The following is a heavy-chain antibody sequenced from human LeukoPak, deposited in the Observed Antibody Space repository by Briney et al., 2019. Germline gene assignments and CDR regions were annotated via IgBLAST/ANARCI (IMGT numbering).Heavy chain of an antibody. CDR1: GFTFSNYV. J-gene: IGHJ4*02. V-gene: IGHV3-30*18. CDR3: AKGYNDYGDYGVIDY. CDR2: IAHDGSNK. Sequence: GGSLRLSCAASGFTFSNYVMQWVRQAPGKGLEWVALIAHDGSNKYYADSVKGRFTISRDNSKNTLYLQMNSLRAEDTAVYYCAKGYNDYGDYGVIDYWGQETLVTVSS. D-gene: IGHD4-17*01.